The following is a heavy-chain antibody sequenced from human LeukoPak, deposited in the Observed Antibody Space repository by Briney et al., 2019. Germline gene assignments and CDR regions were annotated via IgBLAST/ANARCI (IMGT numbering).Heavy chain of an antibody. D-gene: IGHD5-18*01. Sequence: SVKVSCEASGGTFSSYAISWVRQAPGQGLEWMGRIIPILGIANYAQKFQGRVTITADKSTSTAYMELSSLRSEDTAVYYCARERRIQLWLQDYWGQGTLVTVSS. CDR1: GGTFSSYA. CDR2: IIPILGIA. CDR3: ARERRIQLWLQDY. V-gene: IGHV1-69*04. J-gene: IGHJ4*02.